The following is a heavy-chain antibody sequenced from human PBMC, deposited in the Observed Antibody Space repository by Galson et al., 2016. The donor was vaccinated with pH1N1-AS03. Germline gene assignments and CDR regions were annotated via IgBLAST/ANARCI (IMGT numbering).Heavy chain of an antibody. CDR1: EFILSNYD. D-gene: IGHD3/OR15-3a*01. J-gene: IGHJ6*03. CDR2: FAAVGDI. Sequence: SLRLSCAASEFILSNYDMHWVRQAPGKGLEWVSIFAAVGDISYAGSVKGRFTISREYAKNSLYLQMNSLRAEDTAVYYCARVVRGVLDWLSSYDYYYIDVWGKGTTVTVS. CDR3: ARVVRGVLDWLSSYDYYYIDV. V-gene: IGHV3-13*01.